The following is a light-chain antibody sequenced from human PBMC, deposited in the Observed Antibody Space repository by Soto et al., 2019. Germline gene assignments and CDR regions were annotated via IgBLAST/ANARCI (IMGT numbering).Light chain of an antibody. CDR3: QQYDSPPLMYS. CDR2: DVC. V-gene: IGKV3-20*01. CDR1: QSVSRTS. J-gene: IGKJ2*01. Sequence: EIALTQSPGTLSLSPGERATLSCGASQSVSRTSLAWYQQKPGRAPRLLIYDVCIRATGVPDRFSGSGSGTDFTLTISRLEPEDFAVYYCQQYDSPPLMYSFGQGTKLEMK.